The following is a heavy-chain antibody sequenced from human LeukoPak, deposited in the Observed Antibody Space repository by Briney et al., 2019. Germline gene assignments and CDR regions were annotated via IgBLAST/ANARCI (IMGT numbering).Heavy chain of an antibody. J-gene: IGHJ4*02. Sequence: ASVTVSCKASGYTFTSYYMHWVRQAPGQGLEWMGGIIPIFGTANYAQKFQGRVTITADESTSTAYMELSSLRSEDTAVYYCASYCSSTSCSYTADYWGQGTLVTVSS. D-gene: IGHD2-2*01. CDR3: ASYCSSTSCSYTADY. V-gene: IGHV1-69*13. CDR2: IIPIFGTA. CDR1: GYTFTSYY.